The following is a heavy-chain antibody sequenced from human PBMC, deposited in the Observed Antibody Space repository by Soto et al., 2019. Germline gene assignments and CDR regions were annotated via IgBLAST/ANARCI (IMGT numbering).Heavy chain of an antibody. V-gene: IGHV3-48*03. CDR1: GFTFNPYE. Sequence: GGSLRLSCAASGFTFNPYEMNWVRQAPGKGLEWISYISISGSTIYYADSLKGRFTISRDNAKNSLYLQMNSLRADDTAVYYCARGRARSDFDYWGQGTLVTVSS. CDR2: ISISGSTI. CDR3: ARGRARSDFDY. J-gene: IGHJ4*02.